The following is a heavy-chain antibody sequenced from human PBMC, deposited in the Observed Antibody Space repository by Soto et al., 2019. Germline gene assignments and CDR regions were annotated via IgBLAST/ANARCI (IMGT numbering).Heavy chain of an antibody. CDR2: IYHSGST. J-gene: IGHJ4*02. Sequence: SETLSLTCAVSVGSISSGGYSWSWIRQPPGKGLEWIGYIYHSGSTYYNPSLKSRVTISVDRSKNQFSLKLSSVTAADTAVYYCARDRSGGQDYWGQGTLVTVSS. V-gene: IGHV4-30-2*01. D-gene: IGHD6-25*01. CDR1: VGSISSGGYS. CDR3: ARDRSGGQDY.